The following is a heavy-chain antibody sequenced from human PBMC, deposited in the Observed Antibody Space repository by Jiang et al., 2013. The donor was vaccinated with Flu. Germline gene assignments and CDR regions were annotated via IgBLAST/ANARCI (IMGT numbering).Heavy chain of an antibody. J-gene: IGHJ6*02. D-gene: IGHD6-6*01. V-gene: IGHV2-70*11. CDR1: GFSLSTSGMC. CDR2: IDWDDDK. CDR3: ARIRIAADYYGMDV. Sequence: TCTFSGFSLSTSGMCVSWIRQPPGKALEWLARIDWDDDKYYSTSLKTRLTISKDTSKNQVVLTMTNMDPVDTATYYCARIRIAADYYGMDVWGQGTTVTVSS.